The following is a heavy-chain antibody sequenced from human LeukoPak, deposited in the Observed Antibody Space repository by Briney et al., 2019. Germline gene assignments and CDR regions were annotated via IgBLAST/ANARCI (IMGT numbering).Heavy chain of an antibody. D-gene: IGHD3-10*01. CDR1: GFTFSSYG. V-gene: IGHV3-30*18. J-gene: IGHJ6*02. Sequence: GGSLRLSCAASGFTFSSYGMHWVRQAPGKGLEWVAVISFDGSNKYYGDSVKGRFTISRDNSKSTLYLQMNSLRAEDTAVYYCAKDSGGRDYYYGMDVWGQGTTVTVSS. CDR3: AKDSGGRDYYYGMDV. CDR2: ISFDGSNK.